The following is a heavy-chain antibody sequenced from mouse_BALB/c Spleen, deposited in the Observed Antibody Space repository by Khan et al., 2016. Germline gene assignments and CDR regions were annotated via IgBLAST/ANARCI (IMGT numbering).Heavy chain of an antibody. CDR2: ISYSGST. V-gene: IGHV3-2*02. Sequence: EVQLQESGPGLVKPSQSLSLTCTVTGYSITSDHAWNWIRQFPGNKLEWMGYISYSGSTSYNPSLKSRISITRDTSKNQFFLQLNSVTTEDTATYYCAREEYGNYAWFAYWGQGTLVTVSA. J-gene: IGHJ3*01. CDR1: GYSITSDHA. D-gene: IGHD2-10*02. CDR3: AREEYGNYAWFAY.